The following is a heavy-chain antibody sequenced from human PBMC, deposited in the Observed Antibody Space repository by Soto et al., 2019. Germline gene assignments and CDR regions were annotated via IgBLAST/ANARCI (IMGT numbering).Heavy chain of an antibody. J-gene: IGHJ3*02. CDR1: GFTLSTYW. CDR2: IRPDGNEI. Sequence: LRLSCAASGFTLSTYWMAWVRQTPGKGLEFVANIRPDGNEINYVDSVKGRFTISRDNAKNSLFLQMNSLRDDDTAVYYCGTDQWGGAFDIGGQGTTVTVSS. D-gene: IGHD3-10*01. V-gene: IGHV3-7*01. CDR3: GTDQWGGAFDI.